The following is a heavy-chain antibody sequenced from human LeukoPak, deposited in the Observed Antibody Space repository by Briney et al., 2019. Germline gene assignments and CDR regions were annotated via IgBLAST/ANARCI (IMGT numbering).Heavy chain of an antibody. D-gene: IGHD3-9*01. CDR2: IFTVFGTT. CDR3: ARAKVSGYPTYWYFDL. V-gene: IGHV1-69*06. Sequence: GASVKVSCKASGDTFSRYALSWVRQAPGQGLEWMGGIFTVFGTTRYAKDLQGRVTITADKSTNTVYMELTSLRSEDTAIYYCARAKVSGYPTYWYFDLWGRGTLVTVSS. J-gene: IGHJ2*01. CDR1: GDTFSRYA.